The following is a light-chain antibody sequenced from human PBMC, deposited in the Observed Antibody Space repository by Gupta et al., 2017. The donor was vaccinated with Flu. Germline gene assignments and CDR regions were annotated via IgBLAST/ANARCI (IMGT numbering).Light chain of an antibody. J-gene: IGLJ2*01. Sequence: GKTTRITCTGDTLGNKDVYWYQQRPGQAPTLLIYYDAGRHSGIAERFSGSSSGTTATLTISGVQAEDEADYYCPSADATSNYVVFGGGTKLTVL. CDR1: TLGNKD. CDR3: PSADATSNYVV. CDR2: YDA. V-gene: IGLV3-25*03.